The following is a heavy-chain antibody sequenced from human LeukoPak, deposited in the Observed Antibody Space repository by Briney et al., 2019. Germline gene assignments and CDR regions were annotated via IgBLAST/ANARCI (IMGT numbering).Heavy chain of an antibody. V-gene: IGHV3-53*01. CDR3: ARGGLGGSGSSPFNYGMDV. D-gene: IGHD3-10*01. CDR1: GFIVSSNY. J-gene: IGHJ6*02. Sequence: GGSLRLSCAASGFIVSSNYMTWVRQAPGKGLEWVSVIYSGGTTYYADSVKGRFTISRDNSKNTLFLQMNSLRAEDTAVYYCARGGLGGSGSSPFNYGMDVWGQGTTVTVSS. CDR2: IYSGGTT.